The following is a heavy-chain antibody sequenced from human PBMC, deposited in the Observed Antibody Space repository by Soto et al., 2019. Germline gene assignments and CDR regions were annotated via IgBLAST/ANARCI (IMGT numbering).Heavy chain of an antibody. J-gene: IGHJ6*02. CDR1: GYSFTSYW. V-gene: IGHV5-10-1*01. D-gene: IGHD3-10*01. CDR3: ATLLWLGEPLVGMDV. Sequence: GESLKISCKGSGYSFTSYWISWVRQMAVKGLEWMGRIDPSDSYTNYSPSFQGHVTISADKSIRTAYLQWSSLKASDTAMYYCATLLWLGEPLVGMDVCGRGTTVTVSS. CDR2: IDPSDSYT.